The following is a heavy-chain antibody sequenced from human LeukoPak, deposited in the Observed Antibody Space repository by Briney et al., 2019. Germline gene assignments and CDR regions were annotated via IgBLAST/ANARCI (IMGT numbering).Heavy chain of an antibody. V-gene: IGHV4-59*01. J-gene: IGHJ4*02. CDR1: GGSISSYY. D-gene: IGHD3-10*01. Sequence: PSETLPLTCTVSGGSISSYYWSWIRQPPGKGLEWIGYIYYSGSTNYNPSLKSRVTISVDTSKNQFSLKLSSVTAADTAVYYCATIGGSGSYYPFDYWGQGTLVTVSS. CDR2: IYYSGST. CDR3: ATIGGSGSYYPFDY.